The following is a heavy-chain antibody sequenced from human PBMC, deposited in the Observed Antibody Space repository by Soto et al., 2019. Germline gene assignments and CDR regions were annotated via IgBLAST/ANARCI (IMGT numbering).Heavy chain of an antibody. V-gene: IGHV3-23*01. Sequence: GGSLRLSCAASGFTFSSYAMSWVRQAPGKGLEWVSAISGSGGSTYYADSVKGRFTISRDNSKNTLYLQMNSLRAEDTAVYYCAKDPLWFGSYYYGMDVWGQGTTVTVSS. CDR2: ISGSGGST. D-gene: IGHD3-10*01. J-gene: IGHJ6*02. CDR1: GFTFSSYA. CDR3: AKDPLWFGSYYYGMDV.